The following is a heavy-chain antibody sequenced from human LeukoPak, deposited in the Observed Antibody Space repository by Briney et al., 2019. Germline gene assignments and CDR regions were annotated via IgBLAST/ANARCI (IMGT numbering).Heavy chain of an antibody. J-gene: IGHJ4*02. Sequence: PGGSLRLSCAAPGFTFSSYEMNWVRQAPGKGLEWVSYISGSGGTIYYADSVKGRFTISGDNAKNSLYLQMNRLRSEDTAVYYYANLIGSYPYYFDYWGQGTLVTVSS. CDR3: ANLIGSYPYYFDY. CDR1: GFTFSSYE. D-gene: IGHD1-26*01. V-gene: IGHV3-48*03. CDR2: ISGSGGTI.